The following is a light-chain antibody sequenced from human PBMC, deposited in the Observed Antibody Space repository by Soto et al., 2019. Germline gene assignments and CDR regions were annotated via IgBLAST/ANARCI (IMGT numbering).Light chain of an antibody. Sequence: AIQMTQSPSSLSVSVGDRVTITCRASQDIRNDLGWYQQKPGKAPKLLIYGTSNLQSGVPSRFSGGGSGTDFTLTLSSLQPEDFAVYYCQQRSNWPPTWTFGQGTKVDI. CDR2: GTS. V-gene: IGKV1-6*01. CDR3: QQRSNWPPTWT. CDR1: QDIRND. J-gene: IGKJ1*01.